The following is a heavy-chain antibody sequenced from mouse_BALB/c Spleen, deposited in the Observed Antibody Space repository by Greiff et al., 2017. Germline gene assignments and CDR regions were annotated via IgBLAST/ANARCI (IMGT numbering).Heavy chain of an antibody. Sequence: QVQLQQSGAELMKPGASVKISCKATGYTFSSYWIEWVKQRPGHGLEWIGEILPGSGSTNYNEKFKGKATFTADTSSNTAYMQLSSLTSEDSAVYYCARSPTYYGNYGAMDYWGQGTSVTVSS. D-gene: IGHD2-10*01. CDR3: ARSPTYYGNYGAMDY. CDR2: ILPGSGST. CDR1: GYTFSSYW. J-gene: IGHJ4*01. V-gene: IGHV1-9*01.